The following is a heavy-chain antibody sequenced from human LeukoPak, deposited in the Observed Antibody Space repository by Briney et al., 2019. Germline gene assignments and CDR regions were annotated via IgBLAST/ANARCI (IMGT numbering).Heavy chain of an antibody. V-gene: IGHV4-39*07. J-gene: IGHJ2*01. CDR2: IYYSGNT. Sequence: SETLSLTCAVSGGSISSSGFYWGWIRQPPGKGLEWIGSIYYSGNTFYNPSLKSRVTISVDTSKNQFSLKLSSVTAADTAVYYCARRGRGYFDLWGRGTLVTVSS. CDR1: GGSISSSGFY. CDR3: ARRGRGYFDL.